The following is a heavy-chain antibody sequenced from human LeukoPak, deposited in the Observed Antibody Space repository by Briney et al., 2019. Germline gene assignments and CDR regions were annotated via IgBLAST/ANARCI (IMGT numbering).Heavy chain of an antibody. Sequence: PSETLSLTCAVYGGSFSGYYWSWIRQPPGKGLEWIGEINHSGSTNYNPSLKSRVTISVDTSKNQFSLKLSSVTAADTAVYYCATFKPNQLSSFDYWGQGTLVTVSS. V-gene: IGHV4-34*01. CDR2: INHSGST. CDR3: ATFKPNQLSSFDY. CDR1: GGSFSGYY. J-gene: IGHJ4*02. D-gene: IGHD5-18*01.